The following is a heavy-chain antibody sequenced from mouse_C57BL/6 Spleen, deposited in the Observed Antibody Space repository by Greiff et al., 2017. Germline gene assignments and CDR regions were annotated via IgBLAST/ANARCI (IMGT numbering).Heavy chain of an antibody. CDR1: GYAFSSYW. V-gene: IGHV1-80*01. CDR2: IYPGDGDT. Sequence: LQESGAELVKPGASVKISCKASGYAFSSYWMNWVKQRPGKGLEWIGQIYPGDGDTNYNGKFKGKATLTADKSSSTAYMQLSSLTSEDSAVYFCARRVYYDYDDAFAYWGQGTLVTVSA. D-gene: IGHD2-4*01. J-gene: IGHJ3*01. CDR3: ARRVYYDYDDAFAY.